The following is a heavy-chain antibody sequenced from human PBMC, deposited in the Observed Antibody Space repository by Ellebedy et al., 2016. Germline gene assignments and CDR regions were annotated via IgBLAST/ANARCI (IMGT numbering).Heavy chain of an antibody. V-gene: IGHV3-23*01. D-gene: IGHD3-9*01. CDR3: AKIYDILTGLYYFDY. J-gene: IGHJ4*02. CDR2: ISGSGGST. Sequence: GGSLRLXXAASGFTFSSYAMSWVRQAPGKGLEWVSAISGSGGSTYYADSVKGRFTISRDNSKNTLYLQMNSLRAEDTAVYYCAKIYDILTGLYYFDYWGQGTLVTVSS. CDR1: GFTFSSYA.